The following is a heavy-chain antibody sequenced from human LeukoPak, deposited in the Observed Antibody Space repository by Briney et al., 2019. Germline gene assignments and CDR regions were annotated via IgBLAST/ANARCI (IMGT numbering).Heavy chain of an antibody. V-gene: IGHV3-7*01. Sequence: PGGSLRLSCAASGFIFRAYGMHWVRQTPGKGLEWVANIKQDGSEKYYVDSVKGRFTISRDNAKNSLFLQMNSLRAEDTAVYYCARDRYSSGCHDYWGQGTLVTVSS. CDR2: IKQDGSEK. J-gene: IGHJ4*02. CDR1: GFIFRAYG. D-gene: IGHD6-19*01. CDR3: ARDRYSSGCHDY.